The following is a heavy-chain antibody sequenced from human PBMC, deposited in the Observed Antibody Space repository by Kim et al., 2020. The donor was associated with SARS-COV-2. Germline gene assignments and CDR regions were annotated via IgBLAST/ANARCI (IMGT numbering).Heavy chain of an antibody. V-gene: IGHV3-23*01. J-gene: IGHJ4*02. Sequence: GGSLRLSCAASGFTFSSYAMSWVRQAPGKGLEWVSAISGSGGSTYYADSVKGRFTISRDNSKNTLYLQMNSLRAEDTAVYYCAKELPGIAAAGTEGMDYWGQGTLVTVSS. CDR1: GFTFSSYA. D-gene: IGHD6-13*01. CDR3: AKELPGIAAAGTEGMDY. CDR2: ISGSGGST.